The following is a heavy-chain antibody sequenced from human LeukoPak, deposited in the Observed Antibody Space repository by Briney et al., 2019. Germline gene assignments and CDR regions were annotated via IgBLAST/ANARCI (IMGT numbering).Heavy chain of an antibody. D-gene: IGHD3-10*01. CDR3: ARVRGITLFGFAFDI. Sequence: SETLSLTCTVSGDSISSSGDYWGWIRQPPGKGLEWIGNIYYSGSTYYSPSLKSRVTIAVDTSKNQFSLKLSSVTAADTAVYYCARVRGITLFGFAFDIWGQGTMVTVTS. V-gene: IGHV4-39*01. CDR2: IYYSGST. CDR1: GDSISSSGDY. J-gene: IGHJ3*02.